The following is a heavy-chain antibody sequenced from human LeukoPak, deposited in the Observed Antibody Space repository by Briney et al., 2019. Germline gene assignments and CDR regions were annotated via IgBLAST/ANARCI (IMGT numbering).Heavy chain of an antibody. CDR3: ARDLRNEAFDI. Sequence: GGSLRLSCAASGFTFSSYGMSWVRQAPGKGLEWVSAISGSGGTTYYADSVKGRFTISRDNSKNTLHLQMNSLRAEDTAAYYCARDLRNEAFDIWGQGTMVTVSS. CDR2: ISGSGGTT. V-gene: IGHV3-23*01. D-gene: IGHD1-1*01. J-gene: IGHJ3*02. CDR1: GFTFSSYG.